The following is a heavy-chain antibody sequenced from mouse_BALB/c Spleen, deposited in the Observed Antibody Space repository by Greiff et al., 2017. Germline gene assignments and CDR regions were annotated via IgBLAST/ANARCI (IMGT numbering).Heavy chain of an antibody. CDR3: ARGHYGYAMDY. CDR1: GFSLTSYG. Sequence: VQRVESGPGLVAPSQSLSITCTVSGFSLTSYGVHWVRQPPGKGLEWLGVIWAGGSTNYNSALMSRLSISKDNSKSQVFLKMNSLQTDDTAMYYCARGHYGYAMDYWGQGTSVTVSS. J-gene: IGHJ4*01. D-gene: IGHD1-1*01. V-gene: IGHV2-9*02. CDR2: IWAGGST.